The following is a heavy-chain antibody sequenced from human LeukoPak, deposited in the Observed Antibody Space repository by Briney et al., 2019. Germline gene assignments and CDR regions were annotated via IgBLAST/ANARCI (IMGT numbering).Heavy chain of an antibody. CDR1: GGTFSSYA. D-gene: IGHD2-15*01. Sequence: GASVKVSCEASGGTFSSYAISWVRQAPGQGLEWMGGIIPIFGAANYAQKFQGRVTITADESTSTAYMELSSLRSEDTAVYYCARDSRGEYCSGGSCYFDYWGQGTLVTVSS. J-gene: IGHJ4*02. CDR3: ARDSRGEYCSGGSCYFDY. CDR2: IIPIFGAA. V-gene: IGHV1-69*13.